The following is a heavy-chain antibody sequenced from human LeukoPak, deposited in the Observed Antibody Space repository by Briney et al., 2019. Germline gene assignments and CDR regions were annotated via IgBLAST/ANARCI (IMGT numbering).Heavy chain of an antibody. CDR3: ARERAYCSGGSCYSLWFDP. J-gene: IGHJ5*02. Sequence: GGSLRLSCAASGFTFSSYWMHWVRQAPGKGLVWVSRINSDGSSTSYADSVKGRFTISRDNAKNTLYLQMNSLRAEDTAVYYCARERAYCSGGSCYSLWFDPWGQGTLVTVSS. D-gene: IGHD2-15*01. V-gene: IGHV3-74*01. CDR2: INSDGSST. CDR1: GFTFSSYW.